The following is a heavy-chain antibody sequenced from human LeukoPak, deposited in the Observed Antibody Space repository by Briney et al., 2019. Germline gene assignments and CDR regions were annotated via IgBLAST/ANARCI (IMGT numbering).Heavy chain of an antibody. D-gene: IGHD2-21*02. CDR3: ARRTSYCGGDCYAHDY. V-gene: IGHV4-59*08. CDR1: GASISSFY. CDR2: IYYNGNT. J-gene: IGHJ4*02. Sequence: SETLSLTCTVSGASISSFYWNWIRQPPGKGLEWIGYIYYNGNTDYNPSLKSRVTFSVDTSKNQFSLKLSSVTAADTAVYYCARRTSYCGGDCYAHDYWGQGTLVTVSS.